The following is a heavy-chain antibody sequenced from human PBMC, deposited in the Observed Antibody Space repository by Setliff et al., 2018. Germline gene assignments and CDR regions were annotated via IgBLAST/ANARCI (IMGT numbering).Heavy chain of an antibody. CDR1: GGTFTYYY. CDR3: ARGRNVASRLLDS. CDR2: ITHTGTTGST. V-gene: IGHV4-34*01. Sequence: SETLSLTCAASGGTFTYYYWTWIRQSPAKGLEWIGEITHTGTTGSTKYNPSLKSRLTMSIDTSKNQFSLMVTSVTAADTAVYYCARGRNVASRLLDSWGQGTLVTVSS. J-gene: IGHJ4*02. D-gene: IGHD6-6*01.